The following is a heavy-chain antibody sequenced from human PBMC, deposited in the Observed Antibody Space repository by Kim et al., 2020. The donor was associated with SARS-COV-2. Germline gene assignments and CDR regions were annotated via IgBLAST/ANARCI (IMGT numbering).Heavy chain of an antibody. J-gene: IGHJ5*02. V-gene: IGHV3-74*01. D-gene: IGHD1-1*01. CDR1: GFTLSNYW. CDR2: ISSDGSAT. Sequence: GGSLRLSCEASGFTLSNYWMHWVRQPPGKGLVWVSRISSDGSATDYADSVKGRFTISRDSAKNTLYLQMNGLRAEDTALYYCLRGYKNAFDHWGQGALVIVSS. CDR3: LRGYKNAFDH.